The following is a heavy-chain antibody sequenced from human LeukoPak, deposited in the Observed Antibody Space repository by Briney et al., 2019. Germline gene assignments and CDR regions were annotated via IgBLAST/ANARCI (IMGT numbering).Heavy chain of an antibody. CDR1: GYTFTSYG. V-gene: IGHV1-69*13. Sequence: SVKVSCKASGYTFTSYGISWVRQAPGQGLEWMGGIIPIFGTANYAQKFQGRVTITADESTSTAYMELSSLRSEDTAVYYCAREYWDVFPGHFDYWGQGTLVTVSS. CDR3: AREYWDVFPGHFDY. CDR2: IIPIFGTA. D-gene: IGHD1-1*01. J-gene: IGHJ4*02.